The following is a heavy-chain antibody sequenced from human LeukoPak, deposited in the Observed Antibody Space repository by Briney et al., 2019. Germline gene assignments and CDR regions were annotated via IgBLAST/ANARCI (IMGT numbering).Heavy chain of an antibody. CDR3: ARRSIGAYAFDI. D-gene: IGHD2/OR15-2a*01. CDR1: GGFISRYY. CDR2: IYYSRST. V-gene: IGHV4-59*01. J-gene: IGHJ3*02. Sequence: SVTVSLMCTVSGGFISRYYWSWIRHPPGKGLEWIGYIYYSRSTNYNPSLKSRYTISVDTSKYQFYLTLSSVTAADTAVYYCARRSIGAYAFDIWGQETMVTVSS.